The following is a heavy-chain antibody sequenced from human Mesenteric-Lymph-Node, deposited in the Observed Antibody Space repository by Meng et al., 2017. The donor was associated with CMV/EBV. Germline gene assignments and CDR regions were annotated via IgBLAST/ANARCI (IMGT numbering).Heavy chain of an antibody. CDR2: IHHSGRS. CDR3: AREFTIPT. Sequence: GSLRLSCTVSGYSISSNYYWGWIRQIPGKGLEWIGSIHHSGRSFYTPSLKSRVTISVDTSKNQFSLKLTSGTAADTAVYYCAREFTIPTWGQGTLVTVSS. V-gene: IGHV4-38-2*02. CDR1: GYSISSNYY. D-gene: IGHD2-2*01. J-gene: IGHJ5*02.